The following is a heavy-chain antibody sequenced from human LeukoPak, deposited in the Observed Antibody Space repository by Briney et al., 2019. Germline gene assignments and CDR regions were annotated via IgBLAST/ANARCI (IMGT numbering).Heavy chain of an antibody. CDR1: GGSINSRSDY. CDR2: VYYSWDT. CDR3: ARCPYDLLTGFSKWFFDL. J-gene: IGHJ2*01. D-gene: IGHD3-9*01. V-gene: IGHV4-39*01. Sequence: SETLSLTCTVSGGSINSRSDYWGWLRQPPGQGLEWFGNVYYSWDTYYNTSLQSRVTISVDTSKSQFSLTLNSVTAADTAVYYCARCPYDLLTGFSKWFFDLWGRGALVTVSS.